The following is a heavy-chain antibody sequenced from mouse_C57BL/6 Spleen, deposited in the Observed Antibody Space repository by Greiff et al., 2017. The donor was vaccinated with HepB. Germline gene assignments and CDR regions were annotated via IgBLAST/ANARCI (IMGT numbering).Heavy chain of an antibody. Sequence: QVQLQQSGAELVRPGASVTLSCKASGYTFTDYEMHWVKQTPVHGLEWIGAIDPETGGTAYNQKFKGKAILTADKSSSTAYMELRSLTSEDSAFYYCTRRRDGNYNYFDYWGQGTTLTVSS. J-gene: IGHJ2*01. CDR2: IDPETGGT. D-gene: IGHD2-1*01. CDR3: TRRRDGNYNYFDY. V-gene: IGHV1-15*01. CDR1: GYTFTDYE.